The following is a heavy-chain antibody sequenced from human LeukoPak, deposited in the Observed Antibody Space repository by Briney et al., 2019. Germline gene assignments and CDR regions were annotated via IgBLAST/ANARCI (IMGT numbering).Heavy chain of an antibody. Sequence: GGSLRLSCAASGFSFNDYSMRWVRQAPGKGLEWVSLISGDGGTTYYTDSMKGRSTISRDNSKNSLYLQMNSLRTEDTALYYCAKNWRYFGDDFDLWGRGTLVTVSS. CDR3: AKNWRYFGDDFDL. CDR1: GFSFNDYS. CDR2: ISGDGGTT. D-gene: IGHD4-17*01. J-gene: IGHJ2*01. V-gene: IGHV3-43*01.